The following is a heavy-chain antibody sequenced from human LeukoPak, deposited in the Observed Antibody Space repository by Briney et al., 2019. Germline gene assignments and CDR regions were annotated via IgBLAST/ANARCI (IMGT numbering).Heavy chain of an antibody. CDR1: GGSFSGYY. V-gene: IGHV4-34*01. J-gene: IGHJ6*03. D-gene: IGHD3-10*01. CDR2: TNHSGST. CDR3: ARGVMVRGVIIVYYMDV. Sequence: ASETLSLTCAVYGGSFSGYYWSWIRQPPGKGLEWIGETNHSGSTNYNPSLKSRVTISVDTSKNQFSLKLSSVTAADTAVYYCARGVMVRGVIIVYYMDVWGKGTTVTVSS.